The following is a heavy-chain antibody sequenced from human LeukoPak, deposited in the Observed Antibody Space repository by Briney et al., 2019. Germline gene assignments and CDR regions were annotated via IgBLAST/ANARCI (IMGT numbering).Heavy chain of an antibody. CDR2: ISSSSCYI. Sequence: GGSLRLSCAASGFTFSSYSMNWVRQAPGKGLEWVSSISSSSCYIYYADSVKGRFTISRDNAKNSLYLQMNSLRAEDTAVYYCARDRPVVVVAASGLDYWGQGTLVTVSS. D-gene: IGHD2-15*01. J-gene: IGHJ4*02. CDR3: ARDRPVVVVAASGLDY. CDR1: GFTFSSYS. V-gene: IGHV3-21*01.